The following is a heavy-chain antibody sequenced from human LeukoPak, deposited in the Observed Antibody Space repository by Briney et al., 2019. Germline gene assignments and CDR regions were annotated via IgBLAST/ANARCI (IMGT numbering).Heavy chain of an antibody. J-gene: IGHJ4*02. CDR3: AKGLWFGELSHFDY. CDR2: LSDSGVYT. CDR1: GFTFSSYG. V-gene: IGHV3-23*01. Sequence: GGSLRLSCAASGFTFSSYGMSWVRQAPGKGLEWVSILSDSGVYTYYADSVKGRFTISRDNSKNTLYLQMNSLRAEDTAVYYCAKGLWFGELSHFDYWGQGTLVTVSS. D-gene: IGHD3-10*01.